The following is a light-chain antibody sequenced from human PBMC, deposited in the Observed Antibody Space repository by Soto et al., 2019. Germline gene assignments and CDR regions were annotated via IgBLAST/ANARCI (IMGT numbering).Light chain of an antibody. CDR1: QSVSSDY. CDR2: GAS. V-gene: IGKV3-20*01. CDR3: QWYGRSPQT. J-gene: IGKJ1*01. Sequence: EIVLTQSPGTLSLSPVERATLSCRSSQSVSSDYLGWYQQKPGQAPRLLMYGASSRATGIPDRFSGSGSGTDFTLTISRLEPEDFAVYYCQWYGRSPQTFGQGTKVDIK.